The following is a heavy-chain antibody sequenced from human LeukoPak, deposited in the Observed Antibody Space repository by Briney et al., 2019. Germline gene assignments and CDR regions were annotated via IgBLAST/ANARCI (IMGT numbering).Heavy chain of an antibody. CDR1: GGSISSSNW. J-gene: IGHJ5*02. V-gene: IGHV4-4*02. CDR2: IYHSGST. D-gene: IGHD6-13*01. CDR3: AIRAQQLVHGWFDP. Sequence: SETLSLTCAVSGGSISSSNWWSWVRQPPGKGLEWIGEIYHSGSTNYNPSLKSRVTISVDKSKNQFSLKLSSVTAADTAVYYCAIRAQQLVHGWFDPWGQGTLVTVSS.